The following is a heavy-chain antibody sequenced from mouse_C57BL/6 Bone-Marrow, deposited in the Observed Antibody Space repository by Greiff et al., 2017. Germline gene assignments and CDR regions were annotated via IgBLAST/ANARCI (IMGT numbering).Heavy chain of an antibody. CDR3: ARGAY. J-gene: IGHJ3*01. V-gene: IGHV1-80*01. Sequence: VHLVESGAELVKPGASVKISCKASGYAFSSYWMNWVKQRPGKGIEWIGQIFPGDGDTTYNGKFKGKATLTADKSSSTAYMQLSSLTSEDSAVYFCARGAYWGQGTLVTVSA. CDR2: IFPGDGDT. CDR1: GYAFSSYW.